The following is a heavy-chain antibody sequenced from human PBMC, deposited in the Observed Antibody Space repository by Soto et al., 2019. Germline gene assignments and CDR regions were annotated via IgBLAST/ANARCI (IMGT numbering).Heavy chain of an antibody. CDR3: ARDLTMVRGVIYTLCYYYYGMDV. J-gene: IGHJ6*02. D-gene: IGHD3-10*01. CDR1: GFTFSSYA. V-gene: IGHV3-30-3*01. Sequence: GGSLRLSCAASGFTFSSYAMHWVRQAPGKGLEWVAVISYDGSNKYYADSVKGRFTISRDNSKNTLYLQMNSLRAEDTAVYYSARDLTMVRGVIYTLCYYYYGMDVWGQGTTVTVSS. CDR2: ISYDGSNK.